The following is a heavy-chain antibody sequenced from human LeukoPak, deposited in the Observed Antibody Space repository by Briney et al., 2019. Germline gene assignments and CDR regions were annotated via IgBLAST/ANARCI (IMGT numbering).Heavy chain of an antibody. CDR2: INPSGCRT. V-gene: IGHV1-46*01. Sequence: GASVKVFCKASGYTFTSYYIHWVRQAPGQGLEWMGIINPSGCRTTYAQKFQGRVTMTGDMSTSTVYMERSSLISEDTAVYYCARGRPDSSGRNDAFDIWGQGTMVTVSS. J-gene: IGHJ3*02. CDR1: GYTFTSYY. D-gene: IGHD3-22*01. CDR3: ARGRPDSSGRNDAFDI.